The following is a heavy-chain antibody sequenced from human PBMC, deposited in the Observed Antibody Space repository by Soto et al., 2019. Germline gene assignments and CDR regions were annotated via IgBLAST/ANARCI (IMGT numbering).Heavy chain of an antibody. Sequence: QVQLQQWGAGLLKPSETLSLTCAVYGGSFSGYYWSWIRQPPGKGLEWIGEINHSGSTNYNPSLKSRVTISVDTSKNQFSLKLSSVTAADTAVYYCARGQQGGDNSDKVGSGYYFDHWGQGTLVTVSS. V-gene: IGHV4-34*01. J-gene: IGHJ4*02. D-gene: IGHD5-12*01. CDR2: INHSGST. CDR1: GGSFSGYY. CDR3: ARGQQGGDNSDKVGSGYYFDH.